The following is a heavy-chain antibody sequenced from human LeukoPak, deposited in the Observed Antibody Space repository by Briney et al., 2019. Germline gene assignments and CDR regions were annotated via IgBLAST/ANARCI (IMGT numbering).Heavy chain of an antibody. Sequence: GESLKISCKGSGYSFTSYWIGWGRQMPGKGLEWMGIIYPGDSDTRYSPSFQGQVTISADKSISTAYLQWSSLKASDTAMYYCARGRYGSSWYDWFDPWGQGTLVTVSS. V-gene: IGHV5-51*01. CDR3: ARGRYGSSWYDWFDP. D-gene: IGHD6-13*01. J-gene: IGHJ5*02. CDR2: IYPGDSDT. CDR1: GYSFTSYW.